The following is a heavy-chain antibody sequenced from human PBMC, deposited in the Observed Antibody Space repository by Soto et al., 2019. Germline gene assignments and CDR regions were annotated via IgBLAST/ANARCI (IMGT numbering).Heavy chain of an antibody. D-gene: IGHD6-13*01. J-gene: IGHJ4*02. Sequence: PGGSLRLSCVASGFALTTYTVSWVRQAPGKGLEWVSSIIGSGGVTQYADSVRGRFTISRDNSENTLFLQMNGLRVDDTALYYCAKGYSSTWYQYYFDNWGQGSLVTVSS. CDR1: GFALTTYT. CDR2: IIGSGGVT. V-gene: IGHV3-23*01. CDR3: AKGYSSTWYQYYFDN.